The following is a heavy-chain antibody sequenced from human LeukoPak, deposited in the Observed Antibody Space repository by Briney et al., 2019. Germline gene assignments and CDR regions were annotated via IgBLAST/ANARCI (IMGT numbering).Heavy chain of an antibody. CDR2: IYYSGST. Sequence: PSETLSLTCTVSGGSISSSSYYWGWIRQPPGKGLEWIGSIYYSGSTYYNPSLKSRVTISVDTSKNQFSLKLSSVTAADTAVYYCARSHNPAGYCSGGSCYNPGYWGQGTLVTVSS. D-gene: IGHD2-15*01. J-gene: IGHJ4*02. CDR1: GGSISSSSYY. V-gene: IGHV4-39*07. CDR3: ARSHNPAGYCSGGSCYNPGY.